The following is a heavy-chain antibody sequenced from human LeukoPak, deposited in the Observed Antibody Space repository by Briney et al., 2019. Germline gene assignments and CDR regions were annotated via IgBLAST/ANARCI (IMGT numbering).Heavy chain of an antibody. CDR1: GFIFSDYY. J-gene: IGHJ4*02. D-gene: IGHD2-2*01. CDR3: AKDSGCQLLWPGYYFDY. CDR2: ISSSASTI. Sequence: GGSLRLSCAASGFIFSDYYMSWIRQAPGKGLEWVSYISSSASTIYYADSVKGRFTISRDNAKNSLYLQMNSLRAEDMALYYCAKDSGCQLLWPGYYFDYWGQGTLVTVSS. V-gene: IGHV3-11*01.